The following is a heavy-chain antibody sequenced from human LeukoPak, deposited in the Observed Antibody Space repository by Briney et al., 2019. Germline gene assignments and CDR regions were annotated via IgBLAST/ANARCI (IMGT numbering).Heavy chain of an antibody. CDR3: ARVYGERGVLRYFDWLLTGYYYFDY. CDR2: INPNSGGT. D-gene: IGHD3-9*01. V-gene: IGHV1-2*02. Sequence: ASVKVSCKAFGYTFTGDYMHWVRQAPGQGLEWMGWINPNSGGTNYAQKFQGRVTMTRDTSISTAYMELSRLRSDDTAVYYCARVYGERGVLRYFDWLLTGYYYFDYWGQGTLVTVSS. CDR1: GYTFTGDY. J-gene: IGHJ4*02.